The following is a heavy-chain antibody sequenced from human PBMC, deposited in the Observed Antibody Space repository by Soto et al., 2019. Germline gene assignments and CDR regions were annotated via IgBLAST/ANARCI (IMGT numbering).Heavy chain of an antibody. V-gene: IGHV4-59*01. D-gene: IGHD3-22*01. CDR2: IYYSGST. Sequence: SETLSLTCTVSGGSISSYYWSWIRQPPGKGLEWIGYIYYSGSTNYNPSLKSRVTISVDTSKNQFSLKLSSVTAADTAVYYCARGDGSTYYYDSSGPFDYWGQGTLXTVSS. CDR3: ARGDGSTYYYDSSGPFDY. CDR1: GGSISSYY. J-gene: IGHJ4*02.